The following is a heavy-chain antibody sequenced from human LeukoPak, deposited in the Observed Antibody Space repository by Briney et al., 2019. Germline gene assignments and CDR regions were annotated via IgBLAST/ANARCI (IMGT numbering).Heavy chain of an antibody. V-gene: IGHV3-30*02. J-gene: IGHJ6*03. CDR3: AKGPGRHCSGGSCPVYYYYYMDV. D-gene: IGHD2-15*01. Sequence: PGGSLRLSCAASGFTFSSYGMHWVRQAPGKGLEWVAFIRYDGSNKYYADSVKGRFTISRDNSKNTLYLQMNSLRAEDTAVYYCAKGPGRHCSGGSCPVYYYYYMDVWGKGTTVTVSS. CDR2: IRYDGSNK. CDR1: GFTFSSYG.